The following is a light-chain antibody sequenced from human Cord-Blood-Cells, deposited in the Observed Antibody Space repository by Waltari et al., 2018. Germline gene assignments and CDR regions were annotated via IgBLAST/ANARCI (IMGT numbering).Light chain of an antibody. CDR3: QSADSSGTYV. Sequence: SYELTQPPSVSVSPGQTARITCSGDAFPKHYAYWYQQKPGQAPVLVIYKDSERPSGIPERFSGSSSGTTVTLTISGVQAEDEADYYCQSADSSGTYVFGTGTKVTVL. CDR2: KDS. CDR1: AFPKHY. V-gene: IGLV3-25*03. J-gene: IGLJ1*01.